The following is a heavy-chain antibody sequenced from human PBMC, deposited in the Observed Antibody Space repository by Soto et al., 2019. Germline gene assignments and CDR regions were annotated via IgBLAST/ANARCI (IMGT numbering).Heavy chain of an antibody. CDR1: GYTCTRYG. D-gene: IGHD3-16*01. V-gene: IGHV1-18*01. CDR3: AMVDVYVTPSPQDV. CDR2: INTYNGNT. J-gene: IGHJ6*02. Sequence: QVQLVQSGAEVKNPGASVKVSCKASGYTCTRYGIGWARQAPGQGLEWMGWINTYNGNTNYAQNVQGRVTLTTDTSTSTAYMELRSRRSNDTAIYYCAMVDVYVTPSPQDVWGQGTTVIVSS.